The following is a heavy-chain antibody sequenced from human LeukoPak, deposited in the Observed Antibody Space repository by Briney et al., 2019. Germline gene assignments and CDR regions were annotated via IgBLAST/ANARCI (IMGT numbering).Heavy chain of an antibody. Sequence: SETLSLTCTVSGGSISSYYWSWIRQPPGKGLEWIGYIYYSGSTNYNPSLKSRVTISVDTSKNQFSLKLSSVTAADTAVYYCARRGLDLDAFDIWGQGTMVTVSS. CDR2: IYYSGST. V-gene: IGHV4-59*01. CDR3: ARRGLDLDAFDI. CDR1: GGSISSYY. J-gene: IGHJ3*02. D-gene: IGHD3/OR15-3a*01.